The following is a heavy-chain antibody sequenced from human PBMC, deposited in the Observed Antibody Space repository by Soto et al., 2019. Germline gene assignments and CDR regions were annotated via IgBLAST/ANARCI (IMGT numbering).Heavy chain of an antibody. CDR2: IFPLTDIP. V-gene: IGHV1-69*02. Sequence: QVQLVQSGTEVKKPGSSVKVSCKASGGTFRNYPINWVRQAPGQGLEWMGSIFPLTDIPDYAQRFQARLTIRADKSTSPAYMELSSLTSDDTAMYFCARGPLVVLNYFESWGQGPLVPVSS. CDR3: ARGPLVVLNYFES. CDR1: GGTFRNYP. J-gene: IGHJ4*02.